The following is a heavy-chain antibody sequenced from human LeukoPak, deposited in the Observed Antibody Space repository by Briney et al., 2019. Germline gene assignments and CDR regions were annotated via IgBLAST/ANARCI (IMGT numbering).Heavy chain of an antibody. D-gene: IGHD2-15*01. V-gene: IGHV3-74*01. J-gene: IGHJ3*02. CDR3: ARTGSGGDLDI. Sequence: GGSLRHSCVASGFTFSNNLLHWGRPAPGGGRVWVSRINGDVTSTIYADSVKGRFTISRDNAKSTVYLQMNSLRAEDTAVYYCARTGSGGDLDIWGQGTMVTVSS. CDR1: GFTFSNNL. CDR2: INGDVTST.